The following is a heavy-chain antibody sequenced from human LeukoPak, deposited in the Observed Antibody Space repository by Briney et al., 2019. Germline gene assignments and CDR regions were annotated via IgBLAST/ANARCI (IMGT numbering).Heavy chain of an antibody. Sequence: SETLSLTCTVSGGSISSYYWSWIRQPPGKGLEWIGYIYYSGSTNYNPSLKSRATISVDTSKNQFSLKLSSVTAADTAVYYCARDRDSVYYDSSGYYYDYYYGMDVWGQGTTVTVSS. D-gene: IGHD3-22*01. V-gene: IGHV4-59*01. CDR3: ARDRDSVYYDSSGYYYDYYYGMDV. CDR1: GGSISSYY. CDR2: IYYSGST. J-gene: IGHJ6*02.